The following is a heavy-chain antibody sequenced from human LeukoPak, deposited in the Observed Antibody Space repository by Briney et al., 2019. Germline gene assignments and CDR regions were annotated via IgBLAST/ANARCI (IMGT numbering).Heavy chain of an antibody. Sequence: PSETLSLTCTVSGGSISSGDYYWSWIRQPPGKGLEWIGYIYYSGSTYYNPSLKSRVTISVDTSKNQFSLKLSSVTAADTAVYYCASVVWFGELFLIDYWGQGTLVTVSS. V-gene: IGHV4-30-4*01. CDR2: IYYSGST. D-gene: IGHD3-10*01. CDR1: GGSISSGDYY. J-gene: IGHJ4*02. CDR3: ASVVWFGELFLIDY.